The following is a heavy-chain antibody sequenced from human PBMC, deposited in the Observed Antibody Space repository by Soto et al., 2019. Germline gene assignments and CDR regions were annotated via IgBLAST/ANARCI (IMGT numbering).Heavy chain of an antibody. CDR2: MKSKTDGGTT. Sequence: VGSLRLSCAASGFSFSNAWMSWVRQAPGKGLEWVGRMKSKTDGGTTDYAAPVKGRFTISRDDSKNTLYLQMNSLKTEDTGVYYCATTTVTLIYYYYGMNVWGQGTTVTVSS. D-gene: IGHD4-17*01. CDR1: GFSFSNAW. J-gene: IGHJ6*02. V-gene: IGHV3-15*01. CDR3: ATTTVTLIYYYYGMNV.